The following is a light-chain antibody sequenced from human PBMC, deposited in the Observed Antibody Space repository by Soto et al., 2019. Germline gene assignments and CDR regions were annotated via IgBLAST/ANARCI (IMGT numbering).Light chain of an antibody. CDR2: EVS. V-gene: IGLV2-14*02. Sequence: QSALTQPASVSGSPGQSITISCTGTSSDVGSYNLVSWYQQHPGKAPKLMIYEVSNRPSGVSNRFSGSKSGNTASLTISGLQAEDEADYYCSSYTSRSTLDYVFGSGTKVTVL. CDR3: SSYTSRSTLDYV. CDR1: SSDVGSYNL. J-gene: IGLJ1*01.